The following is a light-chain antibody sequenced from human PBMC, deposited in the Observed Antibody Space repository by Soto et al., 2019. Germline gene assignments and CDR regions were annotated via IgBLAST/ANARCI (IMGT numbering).Light chain of an antibody. Sequence: QSALTQPASVSGSPGQSITIVCTGTSSDVGGYNYVSWYQHSPGEAPKLVIYDVSSRPPGVSTRFSGSKSGNTASLTISGLQAEDEADYFCCSYSSGSTLLFGGGTQLTVL. V-gene: IGLV2-14*03. CDR1: SSDVGGYNY. CDR3: CSYSSGSTLL. J-gene: IGLJ2*01. CDR2: DVS.